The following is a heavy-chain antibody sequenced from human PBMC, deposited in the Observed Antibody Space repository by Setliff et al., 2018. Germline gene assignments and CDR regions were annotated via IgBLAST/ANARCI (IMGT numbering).Heavy chain of an antibody. CDR2: IKQDGSEE. D-gene: IGHD5-18*01. J-gene: IGHJ3*02. CDR1: GFTLSTYW. V-gene: IGHV3-7*01. Sequence: GGSLRLSCSASGFTLSTYWMNWVRQAPGKGLEWVAHIKQDGSEEYYVDSVKGRFTISRDNAKNSFYLQMNSLTAGDTAVYYCAKDFGTSGYSYGFDAFDIWGQGTMVTVSS. CDR3: AKDFGTSGYSYGFDAFDI.